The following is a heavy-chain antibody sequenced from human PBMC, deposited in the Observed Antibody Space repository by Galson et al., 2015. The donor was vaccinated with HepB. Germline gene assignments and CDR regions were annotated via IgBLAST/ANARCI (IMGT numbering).Heavy chain of an antibody. CDR1: GFTFSSYS. D-gene: IGHD5-18*01. CDR3: ARAFPNRGYSYGWGVYYYYMDV. CDR2: ISSSSSYI. J-gene: IGHJ6*03. Sequence: SLRLSCAASGFTFSSYSMNWVRQAPGKGLEWVSSISSSSSYIYYADSVKGRFTISRDNAKNSLYLQMNSLRAEDTAVYYCARAFPNRGYSYGWGVYYYYMDVWGKGTTVTVSS. V-gene: IGHV3-21*01.